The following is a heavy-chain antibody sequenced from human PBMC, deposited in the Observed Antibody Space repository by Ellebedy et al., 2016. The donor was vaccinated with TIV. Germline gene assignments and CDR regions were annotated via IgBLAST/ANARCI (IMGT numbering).Heavy chain of an antibody. J-gene: IGHJ4*02. V-gene: IGHV4-59*01. D-gene: IGHD2-15*01. CDR1: GGSISSYY. CDR2: IYYSGST. CDR3: ARDTRSGLVAD. Sequence: SVTLSLTCTVSGGSISSYYWSWIRQPPGKGLEWIGYIYYSGSTNYNPSLKSRVTISVDTSKNQFSLKLSSVTAADTAVYYCARDTRSGLVADWGQGTLVTVSS.